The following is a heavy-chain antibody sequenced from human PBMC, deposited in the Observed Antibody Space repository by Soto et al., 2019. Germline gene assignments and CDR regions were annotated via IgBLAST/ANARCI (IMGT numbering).Heavy chain of an antibody. CDR1: GFTVSSNY. J-gene: IGHJ3*01. V-gene: IGHV3-66*01. Sequence: QLVESGGGLVQPGGSLRLSCAASGFTVSSNYMNWVRQAPGKGLEWLSVLYSGAGTYYADSVKDRFTISRDNSKNTLYLQLNSLRAEETAIYYCARECGGDCTNAFDLWGQGTMVTVSP. CDR2: LYSGAGT. D-gene: IGHD2-21*01. CDR3: ARECGGDCTNAFDL.